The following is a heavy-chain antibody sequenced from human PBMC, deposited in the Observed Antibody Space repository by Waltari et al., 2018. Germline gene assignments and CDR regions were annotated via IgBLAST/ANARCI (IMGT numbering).Heavy chain of an antibody. CDR2: IAAYNYKT. CDR3: ARGSDPRFAAFDF. Sequence: QIQMVQSGDEVKNPGASMRVSCKASGYIFTRYGFSWVRQAPGQGLEWMAWIAAYNYKTNYAEKFQDRVTVIIDLSTSTGYLELKSLTSDDTAVYYCARGSDPRFAAFDFWGQGTIITVSA. J-gene: IGHJ3*01. V-gene: IGHV1-18*04. D-gene: IGHD3-16*01. CDR1: GYIFTRYG.